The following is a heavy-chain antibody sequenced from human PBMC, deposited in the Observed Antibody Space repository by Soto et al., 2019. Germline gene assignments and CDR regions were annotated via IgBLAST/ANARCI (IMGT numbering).Heavy chain of an antibody. D-gene: IGHD3-9*01. J-gene: IGHJ6*02. Sequence: QVQLVQSGAEVKKPGSSVTVSCKASGGTFNSFGISWVRQAPGQGLEWMGGITPIFGIANYAETLQGRATITADESSSTAYMELSGLRSEHAAVYYCARDRGYFDSGGHWNHYHGMDVWCQGTRVTVSS. CDR2: ITPIFGIA. CDR1: GGTFNSFG. CDR3: ARDRGYFDSGGHWNHYHGMDV. V-gene: IGHV1-69*01.